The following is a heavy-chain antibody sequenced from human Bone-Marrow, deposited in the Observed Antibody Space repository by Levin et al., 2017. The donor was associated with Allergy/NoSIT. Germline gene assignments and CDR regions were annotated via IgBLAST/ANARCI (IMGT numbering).Heavy chain of an antibody. D-gene: IGHD3-10*01. CDR2: ISFDGTSK. CDR3: ASLRIMVRGIKYSHSGLDV. Sequence: GGSLRLSCAASGFIFNNYAMYWVRQAPGKALDWLAVISFDGTSKYYADSVRGRFTISRDNSQNTLYLQMNSLRDEDTAVYFCASLRIMVRGIKYSHSGLDVWGQGTTVTVSS. J-gene: IGHJ6*02. CDR1: GFIFNNYA. V-gene: IGHV3-30-3*01.